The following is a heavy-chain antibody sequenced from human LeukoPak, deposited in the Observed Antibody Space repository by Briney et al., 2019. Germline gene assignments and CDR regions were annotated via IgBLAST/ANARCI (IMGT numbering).Heavy chain of an antibody. V-gene: IGHV4-59*01. CDR2: IYYSGTT. Sequence: SETLSLTCAVYGGSFSSYYWSWIRQPPGKGLEWIGYIYYSGTTNYNPSLRSRVTISVDTSKNQFSLKLSSVTAADTAVYYCARGVYIAAAQYGYWGQGTLVTVSS. D-gene: IGHD6-13*01. CDR1: GGSFSSYY. CDR3: ARGVYIAAAQYGY. J-gene: IGHJ4*02.